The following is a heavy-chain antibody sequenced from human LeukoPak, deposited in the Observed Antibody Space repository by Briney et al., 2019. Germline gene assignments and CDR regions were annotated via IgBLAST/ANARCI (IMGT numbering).Heavy chain of an antibody. CDR2: IYTSGST. Sequence: SETLSPTCTVSGGSISSYYWSWIRQPAGKGLEWIGRIYTSGSTNYNPSLKSRVTVSVDTSKNQFSLKLSSVTAADTAVYYCAREVLWFGELLSYNWFDPWGQGTLVTVSS. J-gene: IGHJ5*02. D-gene: IGHD3-10*01. V-gene: IGHV4-4*07. CDR3: AREVLWFGELLSYNWFDP. CDR1: GGSISSYY.